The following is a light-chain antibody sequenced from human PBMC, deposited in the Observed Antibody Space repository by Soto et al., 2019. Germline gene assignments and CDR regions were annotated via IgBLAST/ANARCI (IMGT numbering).Light chain of an antibody. J-gene: IGKJ2*01. CDR3: QQYGTSFT. CDR2: GAF. Sequence: EIVLTQSPGTLSLSPGERATLSCRASQSVSSAYLAWYQQKPGQAPRLLIYGAFSRATGIPDRFSGYGSGTDFTLTITRLEPEECAVYYCQQYGTSFTFGQGTKLQIK. V-gene: IGKV3-20*01. CDR1: QSVSSAY.